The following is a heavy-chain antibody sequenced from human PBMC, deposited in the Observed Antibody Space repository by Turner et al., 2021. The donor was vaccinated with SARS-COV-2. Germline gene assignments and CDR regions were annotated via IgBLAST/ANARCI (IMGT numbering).Heavy chain of an antibody. CDR3: AKGIGDYIDY. CDR2: IWYDGSDK. V-gene: IGHV3-33*06. J-gene: IGHJ4*02. CDR1: GFTFITYG. D-gene: IGHD4-17*01. Sequence: QVQLVESGGGVVQPGRSLRLSCAASGFTFITYGMHWVRQAPGKGLEWVAVIWYDGSDKYCSDSVKGRFTISRDNSKNTLYLQMNSLRAEDTAVYYCAKGIGDYIDYWGQGTLVTVSS.